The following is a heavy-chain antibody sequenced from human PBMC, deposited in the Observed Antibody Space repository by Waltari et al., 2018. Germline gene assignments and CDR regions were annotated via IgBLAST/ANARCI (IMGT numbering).Heavy chain of an antibody. CDR1: GGSFSGYS. Sequence: QVQLQQRGAGLLKPSETLSLTCPVYGGSFSGYSWSCIRQPPGKGLEWIGEINHSGSTNYNPSLKSRVTISVDTSKNQFSLKLSSVTAADTAVYYCARGLEGSGWYYFDYWGQGTLVTVSS. V-gene: IGHV4-34*01. D-gene: IGHD6-19*01. CDR3: ARGLEGSGWYYFDY. CDR2: INHSGST. J-gene: IGHJ4*02.